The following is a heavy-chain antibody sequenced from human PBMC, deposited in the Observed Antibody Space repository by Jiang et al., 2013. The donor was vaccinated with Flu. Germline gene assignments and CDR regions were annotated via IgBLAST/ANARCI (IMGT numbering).Heavy chain of an antibody. CDR2: INGGDGNT. Sequence: GAEVKKPGASVKVSCKASGHPFTSYAMHWVRQAPGQRPEWMGWINGGDGNTKYSQKFQGRVTISRDTSASTAYMELTSLRSEDTAVYYCAAQWLEGLYGKDVWGQGTTVIVSS. V-gene: IGHV1-3*01. CDR3: AAQWLEGLYGKDV. D-gene: IGHD6-19*01. CDR1: GHPFTSYA. J-gene: IGHJ6*02.